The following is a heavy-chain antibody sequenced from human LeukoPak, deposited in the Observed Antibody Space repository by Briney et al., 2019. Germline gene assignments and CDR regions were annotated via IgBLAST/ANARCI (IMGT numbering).Heavy chain of an antibody. V-gene: IGHV3-7*01. CDR3: AREGSRAYFGH. Sequence: PGGSLRRSCAASGLTFSSYWMSWVRQAPGKGLEWVANINQDGGETYYVASVKGRFTISRDNAKNSLYLQMNSLRAEDTAVYYCAREGSRAYFGHWGQGTLVTVSS. J-gene: IGHJ4*02. D-gene: IGHD1-26*01. CDR1: GLTFSSYW. CDR2: INQDGGET.